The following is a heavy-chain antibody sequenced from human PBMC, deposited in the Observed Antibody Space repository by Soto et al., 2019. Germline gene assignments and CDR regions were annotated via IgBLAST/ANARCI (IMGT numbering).Heavy chain of an antibody. V-gene: IGHV1-8*01. CDR2: MNPNSGTT. Sequence: QVQLVQSGAEVKKPGASVKVSCKASGYTFTSYDINWVRQATGQGLEWMGWMNPNSGTTGYAQRFQGRVSMTRNTSITTAYMELSSLRSEDTAVYYCARGCGADCYSCSDHWGQGTLVTVSS. CDR3: ARGCGADCYSCSDH. CDR1: GYTFTSYD. D-gene: IGHD2-21*02. J-gene: IGHJ4*02.